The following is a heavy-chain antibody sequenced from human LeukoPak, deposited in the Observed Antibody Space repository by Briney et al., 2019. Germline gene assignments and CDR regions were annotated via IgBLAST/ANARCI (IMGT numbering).Heavy chain of an antibody. D-gene: IGHD2-2*01. V-gene: IGHV1-46*01. CDR1: GYTFTSYY. Sequence: ASVKVSCKASGYTFTSYYMHWVRQAPGQGLEWMGIINPSGGSTGYAQKFQGRVTMTRDTSTSTVYMELSSLRSEDTAVYYCARITGGIYCSSTSCSKISGDFDYWGQGTLVTVSS. CDR2: INPSGGST. CDR3: ARITGGIYCSSTSCSKISGDFDY. J-gene: IGHJ4*02.